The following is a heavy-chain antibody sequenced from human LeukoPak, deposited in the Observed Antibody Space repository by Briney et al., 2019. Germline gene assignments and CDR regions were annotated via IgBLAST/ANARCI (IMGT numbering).Heavy chain of an antibody. CDR2: IYYSGST. Sequence: PSETLSLTCTVSGASINNKYWSWIRQTPGKGLEWIGYIYYSGSTNYNPSLESRVIMSIDTSMNQFSLKVNSLTAADTAVYYCATGGTYWFDPWGQGTLVTVSS. V-gene: IGHV4-59*01. CDR1: GASINNKY. D-gene: IGHD3-16*01. J-gene: IGHJ5*02. CDR3: ATGGTYWFDP.